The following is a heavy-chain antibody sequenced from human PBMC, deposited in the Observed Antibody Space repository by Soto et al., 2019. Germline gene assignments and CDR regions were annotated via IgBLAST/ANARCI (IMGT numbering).Heavy chain of an antibody. Sequence: QLQLQESGPGLVKPSETLSLTCTVSGGSMSSNSYYWDWIRQPPGKGLEWIGTIYCSGSTYYNPSIKSRVTISVDTSKNQFALKLSSVTAADTAVYYCARSTSGMAAEGTVGRFFGYWGQGTLVTVSS. CDR2: IYCSGST. J-gene: IGHJ4*02. CDR3: ARSTSGMAAEGTVGRFFGY. D-gene: IGHD6-13*01. V-gene: IGHV4-39*01. CDR1: GGSMSSNSYY.